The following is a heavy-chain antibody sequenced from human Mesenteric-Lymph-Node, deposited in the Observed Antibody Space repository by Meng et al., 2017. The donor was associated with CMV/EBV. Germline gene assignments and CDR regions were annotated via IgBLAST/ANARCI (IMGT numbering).Heavy chain of an antibody. CDR2: IYSGGST. D-gene: IGHD3-22*01. Sequence: GESLKISCAASGFTVSSNYMSWVRQAPGKGLEWVSVIYSGGSTYYADSVKGRFTISRDNSKNTLYLQMNSLRAEDTAVYYCARDGRYDSSGYYYAMPDAFDIWGQGTMVTVSS. J-gene: IGHJ3*02. CDR3: ARDGRYDSSGYYYAMPDAFDI. CDR1: GFTVSSNY. V-gene: IGHV3-53*01.